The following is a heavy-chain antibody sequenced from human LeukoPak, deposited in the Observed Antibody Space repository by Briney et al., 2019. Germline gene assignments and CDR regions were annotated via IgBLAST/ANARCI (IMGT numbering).Heavy chain of an antibody. Sequence: SETLSLTCTVSGGSISSYYWSWIRQPPGKGLEWIGYIYYSGSTNYNPSLKSRVTISVDTSKNQFCLKLSSVTAADTAVYYCARQGGSGGYSYGYGNWFDPWGQGTLVTVSS. CDR2: IYYSGST. V-gene: IGHV4-59*08. CDR1: GGSISSYY. D-gene: IGHD5-18*01. J-gene: IGHJ5*02. CDR3: ARQGGSGGYSYGYGNWFDP.